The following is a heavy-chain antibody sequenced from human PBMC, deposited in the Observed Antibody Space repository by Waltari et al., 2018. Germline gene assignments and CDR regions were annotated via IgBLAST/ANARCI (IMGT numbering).Heavy chain of an antibody. D-gene: IGHD3-3*01. V-gene: IGHV1-2*06. CDR2: INPNSGDT. CDR1: GYPFTDFF. Sequence: QVQLVQSGAEVKKSGASVKVSCKASGYPFTDFFIPWLRQAPGQGLEWMGRINPNSGDTSYAQRFQGRVTMTGDTSITTAYMELTGLRSDDTAIYYCARSGGGTTTFGVAEWGQGSLVTVSS. CDR3: ARSGGGTTTFGVAE. J-gene: IGHJ4*02.